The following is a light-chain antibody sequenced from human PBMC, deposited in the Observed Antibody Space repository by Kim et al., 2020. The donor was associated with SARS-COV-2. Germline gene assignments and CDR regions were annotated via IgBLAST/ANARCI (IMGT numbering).Light chain of an antibody. Sequence: GQSVTISCTGTTSEVGGFDYVSWYQQYPGKAPKLIIYDVTKRPSGVPDRFSGSKSANTASLTVSGLQAEDEADYHCCSYAGRYTWVFGGGTQLTVL. CDR2: DVT. V-gene: IGLV2-11*01. J-gene: IGLJ3*02. CDR1: TSEVGGFDY. CDR3: CSYAGRYTWV.